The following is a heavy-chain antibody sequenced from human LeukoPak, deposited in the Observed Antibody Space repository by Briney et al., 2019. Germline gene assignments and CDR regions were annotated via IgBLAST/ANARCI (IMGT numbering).Heavy chain of an antibody. Sequence: SEALSLTCTVSGASISSSNYYWDWIRQPPGKGLEWIGSIYYSGRSYFNPPLKSRVTISVDTSKNQFSLKLSSVTAADTAMYYCATSWMQLWSPPDAWGQGTLVTVS. CDR3: ATSWMQLWSPPDA. J-gene: IGHJ5*02. D-gene: IGHD5-18*01. V-gene: IGHV4-39*01. CDR1: GASISSSNYY. CDR2: IYYSGRS.